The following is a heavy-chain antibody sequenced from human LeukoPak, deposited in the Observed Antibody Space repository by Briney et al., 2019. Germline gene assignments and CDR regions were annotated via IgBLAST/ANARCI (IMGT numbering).Heavy chain of an antibody. Sequence: GASVKVSCKASGYTFTGDYMHWVRQAPGHGLEWMGWINPNSGGTNYARKFQGRVTMTRDTSINTAYMELSRLRSDDTAVYYCARDLSGSYGWFDPWGQGTLVTVSS. V-gene: IGHV1-2*02. J-gene: IGHJ5*02. CDR2: INPNSGGT. D-gene: IGHD1-26*01. CDR3: ARDLSGSYGWFDP. CDR1: GYTFTGDY.